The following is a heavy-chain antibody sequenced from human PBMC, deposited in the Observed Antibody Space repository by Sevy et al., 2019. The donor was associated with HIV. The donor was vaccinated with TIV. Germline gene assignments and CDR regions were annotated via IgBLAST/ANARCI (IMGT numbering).Heavy chain of an antibody. V-gene: IGHV7-4-1*01. Sequence: ASVKVSCKASGYTFNRYSMNWVRQAPGQGLEWMGWIVTDTGKATYAPGFTGRFVFSFDTSVSTAYLQISSLKAEDAAVYYCAREVLRLDYWSQGTLVTVSS. J-gene: IGHJ4*02. CDR2: IVTDTGKA. D-gene: IGHD1-26*01. CDR3: AREVLRLDY. CDR1: GYTFNRYS.